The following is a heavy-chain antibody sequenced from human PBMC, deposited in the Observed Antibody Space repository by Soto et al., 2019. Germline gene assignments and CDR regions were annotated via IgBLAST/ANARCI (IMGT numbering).Heavy chain of an antibody. Sequence: QVQLQESGPGLVKPSETLSLTCTVSGDSISSYYWSWIRQPPGKGLENIGYIYYSGSTNYNPSLKSRVTISIDTSKNQFSLKLSSVTAADTAVYYCARGRGPFQHWGQGTLVTVFS. CDR1: GDSISSYY. CDR3: ARGRGPFQH. D-gene: IGHD3-10*01. V-gene: IGHV4-59*01. J-gene: IGHJ1*01. CDR2: IYYSGST.